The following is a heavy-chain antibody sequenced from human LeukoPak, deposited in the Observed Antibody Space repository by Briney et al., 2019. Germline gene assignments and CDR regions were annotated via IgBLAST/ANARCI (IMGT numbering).Heavy chain of an antibody. V-gene: IGHV1-2*02. D-gene: IGHD3-10*01. J-gene: IGHJ4*02. CDR3: AKPMVRGVIPPDY. Sequence: GASVKVSCKASGYTFTGYYMHWVRQAPGQGLEWMGWINPNSGGTNYAQKFQGRVTMTRDTSISTAYMELSRLRSDDTAVYYCAKPMVRGVIPPDYWGQGTLVTVSS. CDR1: GYTFTGYY. CDR2: INPNSGGT.